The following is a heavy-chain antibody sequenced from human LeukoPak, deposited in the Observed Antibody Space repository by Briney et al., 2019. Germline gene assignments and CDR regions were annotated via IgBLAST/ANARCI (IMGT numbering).Heavy chain of an antibody. CDR2: IYYSGST. V-gene: IGHV4-39*01. Sequence: WIGSIYYSGSTYYNPSLKSRVTISVDTSKNQFSLKLSSVTAADAAVYYCATTIFGNLDYWGQGTLVTVSS. J-gene: IGHJ4*02. CDR3: ATTIFGNLDY. D-gene: IGHD3-3*01.